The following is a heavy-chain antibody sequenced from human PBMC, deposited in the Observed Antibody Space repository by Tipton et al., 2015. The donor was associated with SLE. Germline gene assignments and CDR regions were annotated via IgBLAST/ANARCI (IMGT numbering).Heavy chain of an antibody. CDR2: VYYSGST. CDR1: SGSISSSSYF. D-gene: IGHD5/OR15-5a*01. J-gene: IGHJ4*02. Sequence: TLSLTCTVSSGSISSSSYFWGLIRQPPGKGLEWIGSVYYSGSTYYNPSLKSRVTISVDTSKNHFSLKLNSVTAADTAVYYCARDVVSTGYFDFWGQGTLVAVSS. V-gene: IGHV4-39*07. CDR3: ARDVVSTGYFDF.